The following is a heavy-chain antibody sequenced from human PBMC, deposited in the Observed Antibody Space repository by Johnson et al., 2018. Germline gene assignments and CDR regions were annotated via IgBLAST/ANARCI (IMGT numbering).Heavy chain of an antibody. CDR1: GFTFSSYS. Sequence: VQLVQSGGGLVQPGGSLRLSCAASGFTFSSYSMNWVRQAPGKGLEWVSYISSSSSTIYYADSVKGRFTISRDNAKNSLYLQMNSLRAEDTAGYYCARALLLWFGELFSGTLAFDIWGQGTMVTVSS. V-gene: IGHV3-48*01. CDR3: ARALLLWFGELFSGTLAFDI. D-gene: IGHD3-10*01. J-gene: IGHJ3*02. CDR2: ISSSSSTI.